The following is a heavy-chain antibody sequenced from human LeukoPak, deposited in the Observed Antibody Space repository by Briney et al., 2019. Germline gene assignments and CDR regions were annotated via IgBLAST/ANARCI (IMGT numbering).Heavy chain of an antibody. CDR1: GFTFSSYG. V-gene: IGHV3-30*03. Sequence: QTGGSLRLSCAASGFTFSSYGMRWVRQAPGKGLEWVAVISYDGSNKYYVDSVKGRFTISRDNSKNTLYLQMSSLRVEDTAVYYCARYSSSSNYYYGMDIWGQGTTVTVFS. D-gene: IGHD6-6*01. CDR3: ARYSSSSNYYYGMDI. J-gene: IGHJ6*02. CDR2: ISYDGSNK.